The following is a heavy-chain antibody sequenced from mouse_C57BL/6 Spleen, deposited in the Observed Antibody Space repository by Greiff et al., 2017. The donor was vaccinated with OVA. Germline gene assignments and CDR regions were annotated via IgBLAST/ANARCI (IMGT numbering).Heavy chain of an antibody. V-gene: IGHV1-53*01. J-gene: IGHJ4*01. D-gene: IGHD1-1*01. CDR3: ARGDYYGSREPPYAMDY. Sequence: VQLQQPGTELVKPGASVKLSCKASGYTFTSYWMHWVKQRPGQGLEWIGNINPSNGGTNYNEKFKSKATLTVDKSSSTAYMQLSSLTSEDSAVYYCARGDYYGSREPPYAMDYWGQGTSVTVSS. CDR1: GYTFTSYW. CDR2: INPSNGGT.